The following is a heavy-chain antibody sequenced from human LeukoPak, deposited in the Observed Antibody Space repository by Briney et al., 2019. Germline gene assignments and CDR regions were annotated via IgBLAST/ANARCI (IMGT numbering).Heavy chain of an antibody. Sequence: ASVKVSCKASGYTFKHYDINWVRQATGQGLEWMGWMNPNSGNTGFAQKFQDRVSMTRDTSINTAYMELTSLRSGDTAVYYCARATPGGLHGYSFDYWGQGTVVTV. CDR3: ARATPGGLHGYSFDY. D-gene: IGHD5-24*01. CDR1: GYTFKHYD. J-gene: IGHJ4*02. V-gene: IGHV1-8*02. CDR2: MNPNSGNT.